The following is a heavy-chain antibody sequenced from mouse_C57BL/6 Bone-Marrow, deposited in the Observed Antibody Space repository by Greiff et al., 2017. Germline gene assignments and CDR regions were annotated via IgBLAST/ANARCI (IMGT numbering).Heavy chain of an antibody. CDR3: ARKVRRIFAY. Sequence: VQLQQSGPELVKPGASVKISCKASGYSFTGYYMNWVKQSPEKSLEWIGEINPSTGGTTYNQKFKAKATLTVDKSSSTAYMQLKSLTSEDSAVYYCARKVRRIFAYWGQGNLVTVSA. V-gene: IGHV1-42*01. J-gene: IGHJ3*01. CDR1: GYSFTGYY. D-gene: IGHD1-3*01. CDR2: INPSTGGT.